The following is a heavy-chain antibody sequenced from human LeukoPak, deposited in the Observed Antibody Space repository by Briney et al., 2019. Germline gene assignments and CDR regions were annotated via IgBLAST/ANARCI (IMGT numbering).Heavy chain of an antibody. CDR2: IKSKTDGGTT. CDR1: GSTFSNAW. V-gene: IGHV3-15*01. D-gene: IGHD3-9*01. CDR3: TTEFGDDILTGYYLRLIDY. Sequence: GGSLRLSCAASGSTFSNAWMSWVRQAPGKGLEWVGRIKSKTDGGTTDYAAPVKGRFTISRDDSKNTLYLQMNSLKTEDTAVYYCTTEFGDDILTGYYLRLIDYWGQGTLVTVSS. J-gene: IGHJ4*02.